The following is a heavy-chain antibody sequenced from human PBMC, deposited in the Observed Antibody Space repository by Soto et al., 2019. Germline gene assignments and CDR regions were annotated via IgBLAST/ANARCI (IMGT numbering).Heavy chain of an antibody. D-gene: IGHD6-19*01. J-gene: IGHJ4*02. CDR2: INPHSGGT. CDR3: ARPNTSGCSRAWEF. Sequence: GASVKVSCKASGYSFTDYYMHWVRQAPGQGLEWMGWINPHSGGTNSAQKFQGRVSMTRDTSTSTAYMELSRLRSDDTAVYYCARPNTSGCSRAWEFWGQGSLVTVSS. CDR1: GYSFTDYY. V-gene: IGHV1-2*02.